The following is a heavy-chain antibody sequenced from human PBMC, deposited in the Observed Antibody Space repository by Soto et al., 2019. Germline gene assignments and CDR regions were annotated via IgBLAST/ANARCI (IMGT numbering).Heavy chain of an antibody. Sequence: RSLTCTVSGGSMSPFYWSWVRQPPGKGLEWIGYLYYSGNTNYNPSLKSRVTISVDASKNQVSLRLTSVTAADTAVYYCARVGGVAARTFDYWGQGTVVTVSS. CDR3: ARVGGVAARTFDY. J-gene: IGHJ4*02. CDR2: LYYSGNT. CDR1: GGSMSPFY. D-gene: IGHD2-15*01. V-gene: IGHV4-59*01.